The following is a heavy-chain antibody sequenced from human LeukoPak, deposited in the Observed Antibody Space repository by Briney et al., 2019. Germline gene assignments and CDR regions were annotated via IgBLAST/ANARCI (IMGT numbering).Heavy chain of an antibody. CDR1: EYTFIGQY. CDR3: ARAPTYYDVLTGYYRGNWFRP. J-gene: IGHJ5*02. CDR2: INPNSGGT. D-gene: IGHD3-9*01. V-gene: IGHV1-2*02. Sequence: ASVKVSCKASEYTFIGQYIHWVRQAPGQGLEWMGWINPNSGGTNYAQKFQGRVTMTRDTSVSTAYMELSRLRSDDTAVYYCARAPTYYDVLTGYYRGNWFRPWGQGTLVTVSS.